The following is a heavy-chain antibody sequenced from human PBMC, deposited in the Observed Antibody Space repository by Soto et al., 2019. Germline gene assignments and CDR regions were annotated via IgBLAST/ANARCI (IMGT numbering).Heavy chain of an antibody. CDR2: IYYSGST. D-gene: IGHD3-3*01. Sequence: SETLSLTCTVSGGSISSSSYYWGWIRQPPGKGLEWIGSIYYSGSTYYNPSLKSRVTISVDTSKNQFSLKLSSVTAADTAVYYCASKLTIFGVVHHDYWGQGTLVTVSS. V-gene: IGHV4-39*01. CDR1: GGSISSSSYY. CDR3: ASKLTIFGVVHHDY. J-gene: IGHJ4*02.